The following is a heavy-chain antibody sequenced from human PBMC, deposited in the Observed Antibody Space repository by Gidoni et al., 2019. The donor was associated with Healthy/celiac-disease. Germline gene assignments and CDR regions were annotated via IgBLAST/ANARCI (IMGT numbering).Heavy chain of an antibody. Sequence: QVQLVESGGGLVKPGRSLRLSCAASGFTFSDYYMSWIRQAPGKGLEWVSYISSSSSYTNYADSVKGRFTISRDNAKNSLYLQMNSLRAEDTAVYYCARDSELDGMDVWGQGTTVTVSS. CDR3: ARDSELDGMDV. D-gene: IGHD1-26*01. CDR1: GFTFSDYY. V-gene: IGHV3-11*05. CDR2: ISSSSSYT. J-gene: IGHJ6*02.